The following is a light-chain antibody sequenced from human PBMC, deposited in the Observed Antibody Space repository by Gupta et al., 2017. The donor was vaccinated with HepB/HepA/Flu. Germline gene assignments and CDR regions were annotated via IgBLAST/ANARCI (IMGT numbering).Light chain of an antibody. J-gene: IGKJ1*01. CDR2: KAS. CDR1: QDLNNW. Sequence: DIQMTQSPSTLSASVGDRVTSTCRASQDLNNWLAWFQQKPGKAPKVLISKASRVESGVPSRFSGSGSGTEFTLTISSRQPDDFATYYCQHDQCYSWPFGQGTKVEIK. CDR3: QHDQCYSWP. V-gene: IGKV1-5*03.